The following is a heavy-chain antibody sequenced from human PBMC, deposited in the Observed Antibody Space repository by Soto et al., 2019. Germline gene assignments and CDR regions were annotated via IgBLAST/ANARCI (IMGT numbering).Heavy chain of an antibody. CDR2: IYYSGST. CDR3: ASSVGGDYGDYENWFDP. CDR1: GGSISSYY. Sequence: QVQLQESGPGLVKPSETLSLTCTVSGGSISSYYWSWIRQPPGKGLEWIGYIYYSGSTNYNPSLKSRVTISVDTSKNQFSLKLSSVTAADTAVYYCASSVGGDYGDYENWFDPWGQGTLVTVSS. D-gene: IGHD4-17*01. V-gene: IGHV4-59*01. J-gene: IGHJ5*02.